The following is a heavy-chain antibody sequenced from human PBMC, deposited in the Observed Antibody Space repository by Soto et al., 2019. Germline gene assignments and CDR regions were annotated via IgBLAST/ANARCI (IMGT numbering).Heavy chain of an antibody. J-gene: IGHJ4*02. D-gene: IGHD4-17*01. V-gene: IGHV3-21*01. CDR2: ISSSSSYI. Sequence: EVQLVESGGGLVKPGGSLRLSCAASGFTLSSYSMNWVRQAPGKGLEWVSSISSSSSYIYYADSVKGRFTISRDNAKNTLYLQMNSLRAEDTVVYYCARTVTTSHFDYWGQGTLVTVSS. CDR3: ARTVTTSHFDY. CDR1: GFTLSSYS.